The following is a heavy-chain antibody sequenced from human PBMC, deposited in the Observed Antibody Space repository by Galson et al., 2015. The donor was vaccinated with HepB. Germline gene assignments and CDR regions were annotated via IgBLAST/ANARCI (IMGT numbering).Heavy chain of an antibody. CDR3: ARGGHLGALPSFDY. D-gene: IGHD3-16*02. V-gene: IGHV1-18*01. Sequence: SVKVSCKASGYSFVNYGIRWVRQAPGQGLEWMGWISTYNGNTNYAQNFQGRVSMSTDTATSTAYVEVRSLTFDDTAVYYCARGGHLGALPSFDYWGQGTLVTVSS. J-gene: IGHJ4*02. CDR2: ISTYNGNT. CDR1: GYSFVNYG.